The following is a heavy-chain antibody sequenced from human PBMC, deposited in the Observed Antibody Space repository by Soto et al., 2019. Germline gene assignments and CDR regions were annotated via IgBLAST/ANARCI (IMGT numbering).Heavy chain of an antibody. D-gene: IGHD6-6*01. Sequence: GGSLRLSCAASGFTFDDYAMHWVRQAPGKGLEWVSGISWNSGSIGYADSVKGRFTISRDNAKNSLYLQMNSLRAEDTALYYCAKDISVYVAARRGRFDYWGQGTLVTVSS. CDR2: ISWNSGSI. CDR3: AKDISVYVAARRGRFDY. V-gene: IGHV3-9*01. CDR1: GFTFDDYA. J-gene: IGHJ4*02.